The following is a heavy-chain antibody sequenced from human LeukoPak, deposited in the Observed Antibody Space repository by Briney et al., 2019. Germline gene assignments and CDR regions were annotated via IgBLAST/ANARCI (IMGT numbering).Heavy chain of an antibody. CDR3: ARHGGNQSLDY. CDR1: GGTFSSYA. V-gene: IGHV1-69*04. J-gene: IGHJ4*02. CDR2: IIPIFGIV. D-gene: IGHD4-23*01. Sequence: SVKVSCKASGGTFSSYAISWVRQAPGQGLEWMGRIIPIFGIVNYAQKFQGRVTITADKSTSTAYMELSSLRSEDTAVYYCARHGGNQSLDYWGQGTLVTVSS.